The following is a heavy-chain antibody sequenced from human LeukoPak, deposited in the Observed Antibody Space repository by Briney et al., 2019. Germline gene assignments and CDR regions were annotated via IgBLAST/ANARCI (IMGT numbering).Heavy chain of an antibody. Sequence: SQTLSLTCTVSGGSISSGGYYWSWLRQHPGKGLEWIGYIYYSGSTYYNPSLKSRVTISVDTSKNQLSLKLSSVTAADTAVYYCARAPVGELSLNYWGQGTLVTVSS. J-gene: IGHJ4*02. D-gene: IGHD3-16*02. CDR1: GGSISSGGYY. V-gene: IGHV4-31*03. CDR2: IYYSGST. CDR3: ARAPVGELSLNY.